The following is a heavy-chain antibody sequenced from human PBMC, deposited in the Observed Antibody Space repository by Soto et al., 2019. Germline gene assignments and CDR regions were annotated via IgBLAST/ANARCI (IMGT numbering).Heavy chain of an antibody. D-gene: IGHD2-2*01. Sequence: LCGGSISSGGYYWSWIRQHPGKGLEWIGYIYCSGSTYYNPSLKSRVTISVDTSKNQFSLKLSSVTAADTAVYYCARDQCSSTSCYPGNWFDPWGQGTLVTVSS. CDR1: GGSISSGGYY. CDR2: IYCSGST. J-gene: IGHJ5*02. CDR3: ARDQCSSTSCYPGNWFDP. V-gene: IGHV4-31*02.